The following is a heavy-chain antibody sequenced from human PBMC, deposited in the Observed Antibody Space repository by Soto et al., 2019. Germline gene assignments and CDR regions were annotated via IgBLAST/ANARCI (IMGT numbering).Heavy chain of an antibody. CDR3: AKQWELADY. CDR2: ISYDGSNK. V-gene: IGHV3-30*18. J-gene: IGHJ4*02. Sequence: GGSLRLSCAASGFTFSSYGMHWVRQAPGKGLEWVAVISYDGSNKYYADSVKGRFTISRDNSKNTLYLQMNSLRAEDTAVYYCAKQWELADYWGQGTLVTVSS. CDR1: GFTFSSYG. D-gene: IGHD1-26*01.